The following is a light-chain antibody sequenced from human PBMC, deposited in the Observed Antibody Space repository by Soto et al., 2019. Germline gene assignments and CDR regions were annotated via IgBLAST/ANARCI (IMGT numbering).Light chain of an antibody. V-gene: IGKV1-39*01. CDR3: QQSHSPPHT. Sequence: DIQMTQSPSSLSASVGDRVTITCRASQTITSSLNWYHHKPGKAPKLLIYGASTLQSGVPSRFSGSGSGTDFTLTISSLQPEDFATYYCQQSHSPPHTFGQGTKVEVK. CDR2: GAS. CDR1: QTITSS. J-gene: IGKJ1*01.